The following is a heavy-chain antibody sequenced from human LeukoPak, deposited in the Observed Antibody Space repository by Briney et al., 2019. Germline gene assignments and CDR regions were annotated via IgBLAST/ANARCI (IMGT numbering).Heavy chain of an antibody. D-gene: IGHD3-22*01. Sequence: GESLKISCKGSGYNFITYWIGWARQMPGKGPEWMGIIYPGDSDTRYSPSFKGQVTISVDTSISTAYLQWSSLKASDTAIYYCARHSVPYYDSSGFPYWGQGSLVTVSS. V-gene: IGHV5-51*01. CDR1: GYNFITYW. J-gene: IGHJ4*02. CDR2: IYPGDSDT. CDR3: ARHSVPYYDSSGFPY.